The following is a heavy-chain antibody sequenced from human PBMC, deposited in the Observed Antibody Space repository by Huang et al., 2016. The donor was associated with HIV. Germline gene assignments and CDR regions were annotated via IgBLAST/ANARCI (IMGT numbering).Heavy chain of an antibody. V-gene: IGHV4-59*02. CDR1: GDSVSSHY. CDR2: VYDSGTT. D-gene: IGHD6-19*01. Sequence: QVRLQESGPGLVKPSETLSLSCTVSGDSVSSHYWGWIRHPPGKGLEWIGTVYDSGTTKYNPRLKSRITISVSTSKNGFSLNSTSVSAADTAMYFCGRDQGRLAVGGIDNWFDPWGQGALVTVSS. CDR3: GRDQGRLAVGGIDNWFDP. J-gene: IGHJ5*02.